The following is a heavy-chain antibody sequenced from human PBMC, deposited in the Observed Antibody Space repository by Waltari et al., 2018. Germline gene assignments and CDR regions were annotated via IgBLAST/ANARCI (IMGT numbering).Heavy chain of an antibody. Sequence: QVQLQESGPGLVQPSETLSLTCTVSGASISSYYWSWIRQPPGKGLEWIGYIYYSGSTNYNPSLKSRVTISVDTSKNQFSLKLSSVTAADTAVYYCARGDIVVVPAATEGYFDYWGQGTLVTVSS. CDR2: IYYSGST. CDR1: GASISSYY. J-gene: IGHJ4*02. D-gene: IGHD2-2*01. CDR3: ARGDIVVVPAATEGYFDY. V-gene: IGHV4-59*01.